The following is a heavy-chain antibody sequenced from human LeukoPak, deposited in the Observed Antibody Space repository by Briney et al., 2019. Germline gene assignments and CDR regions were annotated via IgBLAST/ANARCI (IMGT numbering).Heavy chain of an antibody. CDR3: ARDLPYYDFWSGYVYYYYGMDV. D-gene: IGHD3-3*01. J-gene: IGHJ6*02. V-gene: IGHV1-3*01. CDR1: GYTFTDYA. Sequence: GASVKVSCKASGYTFTDYAMHWVRQAPGQRLEWMGWINAGNGNTKYSQKFQGRVTITRDTSASTAYMELSSLRSEDTAVYYCARDLPYYDFWSGYVYYYYGMDVWGQGTTVTVSS. CDR2: INAGNGNT.